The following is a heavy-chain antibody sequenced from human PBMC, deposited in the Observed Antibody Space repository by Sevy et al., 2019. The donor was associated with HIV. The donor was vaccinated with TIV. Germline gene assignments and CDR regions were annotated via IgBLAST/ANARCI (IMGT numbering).Heavy chain of an antibody. J-gene: IGHJ5*02. CDR1: GYTFTGYY. D-gene: IGHD1-20*01. CDR2: INLNSGGT. V-gene: IGHV1-2*02. CDR3: ARAGITGMRDNWFDP. Sequence: ASVKVSCKASGYTFTGYYMHWVRQAPGQGLEWMGWINLNSGGTNYAQKFQGRVTMTRDTSISTAYMELSRLRSDDTAVYYCARAGITGMRDNWFDPWGQGTLVTVSS.